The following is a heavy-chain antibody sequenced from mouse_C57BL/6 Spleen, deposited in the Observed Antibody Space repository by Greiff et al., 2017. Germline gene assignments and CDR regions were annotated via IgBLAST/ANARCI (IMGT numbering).Heavy chain of an antibody. J-gene: IGHJ2*01. CDR3: ARRGTGGYFDY. Sequence: QVQLQQSGPELVKPGASVKISCKASGYAFSSSWMNWVKQRPGKGLEGIGRIYPGDGDTNCNGKFKGKATLTADKSSSTAYMQLSSLTSEDSAVYFCARRGTGGYFDYWGQGTTLTVSS. CDR1: GYAFSSSW. CDR2: IYPGDGDT. V-gene: IGHV1-82*01. D-gene: IGHD4-1*01.